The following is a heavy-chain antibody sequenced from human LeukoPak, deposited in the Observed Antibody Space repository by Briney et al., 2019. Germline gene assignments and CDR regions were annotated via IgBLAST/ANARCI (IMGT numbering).Heavy chain of an antibody. J-gene: IGHJ3*02. Sequence: SETLSLTCTVSGGSISSGSYYWSWIRQPAGKGLEWIGRIYCSGSTNYNPSLKSRVTISVDTSNNQFSLKLSSVTAADTAVYYCARLPTYYYDSSGYSHAFDIWGQGTMVTVSS. CDR1: GGSISSGSYY. CDR3: ARLPTYYYDSSGYSHAFDI. D-gene: IGHD3-22*01. CDR2: IYCSGST. V-gene: IGHV4-61*02.